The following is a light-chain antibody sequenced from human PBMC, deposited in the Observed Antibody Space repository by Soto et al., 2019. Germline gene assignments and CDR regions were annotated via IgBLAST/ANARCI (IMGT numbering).Light chain of an antibody. J-gene: IGKJ4*01. CDR3: QQYEDLPLT. V-gene: IGKV1-33*01. CDR2: DAS. CDR1: QDISNY. Sequence: DIPMTQSPSSLSASVGDRVTITCQASQDISNYLNWYQQKPGKAPKLLIFDASNVETGVPSRFSGSGSGTHFTFTSHSLQAEDIATYYCQQYEDLPLTFGGGTKVEI.